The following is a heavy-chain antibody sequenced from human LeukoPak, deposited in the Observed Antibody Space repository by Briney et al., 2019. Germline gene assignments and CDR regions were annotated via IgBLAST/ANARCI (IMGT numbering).Heavy chain of an antibody. CDR3: ARQGCSSTSCYSYYYYGMDV. CDR2: IYPGDSDT. V-gene: IGHV5-51*01. J-gene: IGHJ6*02. CDR1: GYSFTSYW. D-gene: IGHD2-2*01. Sequence: HGESLKISCKGSGYSFTSYWIGWVRQMPGKGLEWMGIIYPGDSDTRYSPSFQGQVTISADESISTAYLQWSSLKASDTAMYYCARQGCSSTSCYSYYYYGMDVWGQGTTVTVSS.